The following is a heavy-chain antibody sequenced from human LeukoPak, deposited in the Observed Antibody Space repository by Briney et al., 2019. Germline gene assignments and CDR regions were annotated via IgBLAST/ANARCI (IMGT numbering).Heavy chain of an antibody. V-gene: IGHV1-69*04. CDR3: ARGSTGDDY. J-gene: IGHJ4*02. CDR1: GGTFSSYA. Sequence: SVKVSCKASGGTFSSYAISWVRQAPGQGLEWMGRIIPILGIANYAQKFQGRVTITADKSTSTAYMELSSLRPEDTAVYYCARGSTGDDYWGQGTLVTVSS. D-gene: IGHD7-27*01. CDR2: IIPILGIA.